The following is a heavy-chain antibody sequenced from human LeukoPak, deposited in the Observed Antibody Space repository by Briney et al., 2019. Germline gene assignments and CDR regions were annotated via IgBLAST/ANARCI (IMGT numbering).Heavy chain of an antibody. V-gene: IGHV3-74*01. D-gene: IGHD3-22*01. CDR1: GFTFGSDW. Sequence: GGSLRLSCAASGFTFGSDWMHWVRQAPGKGLEWVSRMNSDGSSISYADSVKGRFTISRDNAKDTLYLQMNSLRAEDTAVYYCARVGYYDSSGYYAYLQHWGQGTLVTVSS. J-gene: IGHJ1*01. CDR2: MNSDGSSI. CDR3: ARVGYYDSSGYYAYLQH.